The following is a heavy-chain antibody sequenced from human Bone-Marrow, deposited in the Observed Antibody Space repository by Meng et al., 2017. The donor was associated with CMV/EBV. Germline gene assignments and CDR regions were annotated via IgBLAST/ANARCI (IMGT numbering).Heavy chain of an antibody. CDR2: MNPDYGFT. CDR1: RYTFTRYR. Sequence: KVSCQASRYTFTRYRNNSVRQATGRGLEWMGRMNPDYGFTAYTQKFQGRVTMTGNTSISTAYLELSSLTSEDTAVYYCAKSNNTWSDFWGQGTLVTVSS. D-gene: IGHD1/OR15-1a*01. V-gene: IGHV1-8*01. J-gene: IGHJ4*02. CDR3: AKSNNTWSDF.